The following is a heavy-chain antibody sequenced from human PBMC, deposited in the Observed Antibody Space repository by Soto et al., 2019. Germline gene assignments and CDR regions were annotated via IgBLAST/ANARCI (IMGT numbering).Heavy chain of an antibody. CDR1: GVTFSNYS. CDR2: ISSSSSTI. J-gene: IGHJ3*02. CDR3: ARHWLCVGELLPDAFDI. Sequence: PGVSLRLSCVSSGVTFSNYSMNWIRQAPGKGLEWVSYISSSSSTIYYADSVKGRFTISRDNAKNSLYLQMNSLSDEDTAGYSCARHWLCVGELLPDAFDIWGQRTMVTVSS. V-gene: IGHV3-48*02. D-gene: IGHD3-10*01.